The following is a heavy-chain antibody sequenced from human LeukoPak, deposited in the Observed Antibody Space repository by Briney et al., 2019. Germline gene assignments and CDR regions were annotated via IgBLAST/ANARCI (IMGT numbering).Heavy chain of an antibody. CDR2: IYYSGGT. CDR1: GGSISSRSYY. CDR3: ATLLWFGDLPEYFQH. V-gene: IGHV4-39*01. Sequence: SETLSLTCTVSGGSISSRSYYWGWIRQPPGKGLEWIGSIYYSGGTFYNPTLKSRVTISVDTSKNQFSLKLSSVTAADTAVYYCATLLWFGDLPEYFQHWGQGTLVTVSS. J-gene: IGHJ1*01. D-gene: IGHD3-10*01.